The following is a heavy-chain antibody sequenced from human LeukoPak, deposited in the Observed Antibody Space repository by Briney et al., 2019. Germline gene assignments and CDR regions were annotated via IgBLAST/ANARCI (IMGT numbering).Heavy chain of an antibody. J-gene: IGHJ4*02. CDR3: ARVAKERVGGVYYFDY. V-gene: IGHV3-13*01. D-gene: IGHD1-1*01. CDR2: IGTAGDT. CDR1: GFTFSDYD. Sequence: GGPLRLSCAASGFTFSDYDMHWVRQATGKGLEWVSAIGTAGDTYYTGSVKGRFTISRENAKNTLYLQMNSLRAGDTAVYYCARVAKERVGGVYYFDYWGQGTLVTVSS.